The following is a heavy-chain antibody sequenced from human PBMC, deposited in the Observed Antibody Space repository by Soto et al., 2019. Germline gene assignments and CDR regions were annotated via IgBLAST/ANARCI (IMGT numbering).Heavy chain of an antibody. V-gene: IGHV4-59*08. J-gene: IGHJ6*03. CDR2: IYYSGST. CDR1: GGSISSYY. D-gene: IGHD2-15*01. CDR3: ARQANCSGGSCYRTDYYYYYMDV. Sequence: SETLSLTCTVSGGSISSYYWSWIRQPPGKGLGWIGYIYYSGSTNYNPSLKSRVTISVDTSKNQFSLKLSSVTAADTAVYYCARQANCSGGSCYRTDYYYYYMDVWGKGTTVTVSS.